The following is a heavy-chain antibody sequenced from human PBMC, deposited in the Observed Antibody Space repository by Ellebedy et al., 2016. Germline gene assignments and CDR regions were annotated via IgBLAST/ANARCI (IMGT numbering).Heavy chain of an antibody. CDR2: ISSSSSTI. D-gene: IGHD2-15*01. CDR1: GFTFSSYS. J-gene: IGHJ6*02. Sequence: GGSLRLSCAASGFTFSSYSMNWVRQAPGKGLERVSYISSSSSTIYYADSVKGRFTISRDNAKNSLYLQMNSLRAEDTAVYYCARDLKHGYCSGGSCYYYYYYGMDVWGQGTTVTVSS. CDR3: ARDLKHGYCSGGSCYYYYYYGMDV. V-gene: IGHV3-48*01.